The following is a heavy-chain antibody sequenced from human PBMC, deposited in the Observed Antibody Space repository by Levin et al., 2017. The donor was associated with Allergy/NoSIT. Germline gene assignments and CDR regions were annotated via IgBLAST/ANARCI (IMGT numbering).Heavy chain of an antibody. CDR2: ISYDGSNK. D-gene: IGHD4-17*01. Sequence: GGSLRLSCAASGFTFSSYAMHWVRQAPGKGLEWVAVISYDGSNKYYADSVKGRFTISRDNSKNTLYLQMNSLRAEDTAVYYCARDSTDYGDHNLAFDIWGQGTMVTVSS. V-gene: IGHV3-30-3*01. CDR3: ARDSTDYGDHNLAFDI. J-gene: IGHJ3*02. CDR1: GFTFSSYA.